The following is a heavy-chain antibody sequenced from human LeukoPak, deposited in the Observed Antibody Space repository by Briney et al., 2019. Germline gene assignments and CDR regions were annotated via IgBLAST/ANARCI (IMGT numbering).Heavy chain of an antibody. CDR3: ARHGYYYDSSGPGLYYMDV. CDR1: GGSFSGYY. D-gene: IGHD3-22*01. Sequence: PSETLSLTCAVYGGSFSGYYWSWIRQPPGKGLEWIGEINHSGSTNYNPSLKSRVTISVDTSKNQFSLKLSSVTAADTAVYYCARHGYYYDSSGPGLYYMDVWGKGTTVTISS. J-gene: IGHJ6*03. CDR2: INHSGST. V-gene: IGHV4-34*01.